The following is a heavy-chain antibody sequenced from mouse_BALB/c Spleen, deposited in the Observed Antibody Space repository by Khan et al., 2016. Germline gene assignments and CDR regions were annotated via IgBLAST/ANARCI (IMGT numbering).Heavy chain of an antibody. V-gene: IGHV14-3*02. Sequence: VQLQQSGAELVKPGASVKLSCTATGFNIKDTYMHWVKQRPEQGLEWIGRIDPANGNTKYDPKFQGKATITADTSSNTAYLQLSSLTADDTAVFYCAISTDYWGQGTTLTVSS. CDR1: GFNIKDTY. J-gene: IGHJ2*01. CDR2: IDPANGNT. CDR3: AISTDY.